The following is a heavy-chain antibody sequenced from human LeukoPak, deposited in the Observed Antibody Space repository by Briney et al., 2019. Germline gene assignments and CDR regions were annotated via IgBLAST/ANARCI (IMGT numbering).Heavy chain of an antibody. J-gene: IGHJ5*02. CDR3: ASFSGLTVDP. Sequence: SETLSLTCTVSGGSISGYYWSLIRQPPGKGLEWIGYIYYSGSTNYNPSLKSRVTISVDTSKNQFSLKLSSVTAADTAVYYCASFSGLTVDPWGQGTLVTVSS. CDR1: GGSISGYY. V-gene: IGHV4-59*01. CDR2: IYYSGST. D-gene: IGHD1-26*01.